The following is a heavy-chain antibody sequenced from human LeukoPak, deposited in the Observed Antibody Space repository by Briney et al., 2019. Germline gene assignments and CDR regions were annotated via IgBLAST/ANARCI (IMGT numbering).Heavy chain of an antibody. CDR3: AREGGFPIFDY. Sequence: SETLSLTCAVYGGSFSGYYWSWIRQPPGKGLERIGEINHSGSTNYNPSLKSRVTISVDTSKNQFSLRLSSVTAADTAVYYCAREGGFPIFDYWGQGTLVTVSS. CDR1: GGSFSGYY. J-gene: IGHJ4*02. D-gene: IGHD5-12*01. CDR2: INHSGST. V-gene: IGHV4-34*01.